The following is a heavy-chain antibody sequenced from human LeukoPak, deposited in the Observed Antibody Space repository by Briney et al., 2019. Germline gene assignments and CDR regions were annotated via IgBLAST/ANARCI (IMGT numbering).Heavy chain of an antibody. CDR3: ARDHTPDGMDV. CDR1: GFTVSTNY. Sequence: GGSLRLSCAASGFTVSTNYMTWVRQAPGKGLECVSVIYSGGGTYYADSVKGRFTISRDNPMNTLYLQMNSLRAEDTAVYYCARDHTPDGMDVWGQGILVTVSS. J-gene: IGHJ6*02. V-gene: IGHV3-66*01. CDR2: IYSGGGT.